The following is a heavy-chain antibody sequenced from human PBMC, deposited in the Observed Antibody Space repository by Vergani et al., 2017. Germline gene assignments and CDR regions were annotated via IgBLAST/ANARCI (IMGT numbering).Heavy chain of an antibody. CDR1: GGTFSSYA. Sequence: QVQLVQSGAEVKKPGSSVKVSCKASGGTFSSYAISWVRQAPGQGLEWMGGIIPIFGTANCAQKFQGRVTITADESTSTAYMELSSLRSEDTAVYYCARDYYDSSGYYSGAFDIWGQGTMVTVSS. V-gene: IGHV1-69*01. CDR2: IIPIFGTA. D-gene: IGHD3-22*01. J-gene: IGHJ3*02. CDR3: ARDYYDSSGYYSGAFDI.